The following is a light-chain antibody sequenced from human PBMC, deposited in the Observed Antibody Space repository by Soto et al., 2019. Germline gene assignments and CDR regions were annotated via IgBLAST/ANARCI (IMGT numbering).Light chain of an antibody. J-gene: IGKJ1*01. Sequence: DIQMTQSPSTLSASIGDRVTITCRASESIRTWLAWYQHKPGKAPKFLIYDASSLESGVPSRFSGSGSGTEFTLTISSLHPDDSATYFCQQYDSFSTFGQGTKVDIK. CDR2: DAS. V-gene: IGKV1-5*01. CDR3: QQYDSFST. CDR1: ESIRTW.